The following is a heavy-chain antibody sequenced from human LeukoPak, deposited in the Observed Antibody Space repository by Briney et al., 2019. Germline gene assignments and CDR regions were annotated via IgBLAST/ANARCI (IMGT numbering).Heavy chain of an antibody. D-gene: IGHD3-10*01. CDR1: GFTFSSYG. V-gene: IGHV3-30*18. J-gene: IGHJ4*02. CDR2: ISYDGSNK. Sequence: GGSLRLSCAASGFTFSSYGMHWVRQAPGKGLEWVAVISYDGSNKYYADSVKGRFTISRDNSKNTLYLQMNSLRAKDTAVYYCAKEQEKVLWFGELLSFDYWGQGTLVTVSS. CDR3: AKEQEKVLWFGELLSFDY.